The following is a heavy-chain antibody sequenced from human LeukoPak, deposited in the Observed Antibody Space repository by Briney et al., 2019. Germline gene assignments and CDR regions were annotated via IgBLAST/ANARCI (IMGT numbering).Heavy chain of an antibody. V-gene: IGHV1-2*02. D-gene: IGHD1-14*01. Sequence: GASVKVSCKVSGYTLTELSMHWVRQAPGQGPEWMGWINPDSGGSEYGQKFQGRVTFTSDTSSTTIYMEVRSLKSDDAAVYYCARDMTGGIWARATSFDHWGQGTLVTVSS. CDR3: ARDMTGGIWARATSFDH. J-gene: IGHJ4*02. CDR2: INPDSGGS. CDR1: GYTLTELS.